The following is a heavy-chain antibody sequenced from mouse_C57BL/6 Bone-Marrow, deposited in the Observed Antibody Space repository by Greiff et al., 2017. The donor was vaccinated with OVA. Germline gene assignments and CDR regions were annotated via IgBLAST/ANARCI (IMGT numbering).Heavy chain of an antibody. Sequence: VKLQESGAELVKPGASVKVSCEASGYTFTSYWMHWVKQRPGQGLEWIGRIHPSDSDTNYNQKFKGKATLTVDKSSSTAYMQLSSLTSEDSAVYYCAIFYYDYMYYFDYWGQGTTLTVSS. D-gene: IGHD2-4*01. J-gene: IGHJ2*01. CDR3: AIFYYDYMYYFDY. CDR1: GYTFTSYW. V-gene: IGHV1-74*01. CDR2: IHPSDSDT.